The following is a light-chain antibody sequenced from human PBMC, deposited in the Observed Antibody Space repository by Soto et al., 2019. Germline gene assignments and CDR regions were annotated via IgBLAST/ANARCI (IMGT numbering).Light chain of an antibody. V-gene: IGLV2-23*01. CDR2: EGS. J-gene: IGLJ1*01. CDR1: SSDVGSYNL. CDR3: CSYAGSSTPVYV. Sequence: QSALTQPASVSGSPGQSITISCTGTSSDVGSYNLVSWYQQHPGKAPKLMIYEGSKRPSGVSNRFSGSKSGNTASLTISGLQAEDEADYYCCSYAGSSTPVYVFGTGTKLTVL.